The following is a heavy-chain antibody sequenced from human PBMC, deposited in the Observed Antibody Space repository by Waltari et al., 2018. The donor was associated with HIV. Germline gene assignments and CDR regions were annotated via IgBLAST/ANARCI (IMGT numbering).Heavy chain of an antibody. D-gene: IGHD3-3*02. Sequence: VQLVESGGGYIKTGGSLRLSCAASGFSVSTHWMDWVRQEPGKGLVWVERINSDGSSRNYADAVKGRFVISRDNARNTVYLQLNNLKVEDTAVYFCARASHYIEFSTFDGDYYFDFWGRGTRVAVSS. CDR3: ARASHYIEFSTFDGDYYFDF. CDR1: GFSVSTHW. V-gene: IGHV3-74*01. CDR2: INSDGSSR. J-gene: IGHJ4*02.